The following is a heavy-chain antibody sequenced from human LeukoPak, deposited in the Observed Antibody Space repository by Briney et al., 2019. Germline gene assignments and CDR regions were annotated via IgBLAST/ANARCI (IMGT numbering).Heavy chain of an antibody. CDR3: AQKGGTDH. Sequence: GGSLRLSCAASGFSFSRFGMNWVRQAPGKGLERISYISSSRGAIYYADSVKGRFTISRDNAKSSLYLQMSSLRDEDTAVYYCAQKGGTDHWGQGTLVTVSS. CDR1: GFSFSRFG. V-gene: IGHV3-48*02. D-gene: IGHD2-15*01. J-gene: IGHJ4*02. CDR2: ISSSRGAI.